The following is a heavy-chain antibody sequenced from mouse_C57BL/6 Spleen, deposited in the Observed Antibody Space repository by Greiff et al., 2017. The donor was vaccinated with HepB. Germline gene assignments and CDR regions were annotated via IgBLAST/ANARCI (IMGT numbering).Heavy chain of an antibody. J-gene: IGHJ3*01. V-gene: IGHV1-15*01. D-gene: IGHD2-4*01. CDR1: GYTFTDYE. Sequence: QVQLQQSGAELVRPGASVTLSCKASGYTFTDYEMHWVKQTPVHGLEWIGAIDPETGGTAYNQKFKGKAILTADKSSSTAYMELRSLTSEDSAVYYCTRLPTMITSAWFAYWGQGTLVTVSA. CDR3: TRLPTMITSAWFAY. CDR2: IDPETGGT.